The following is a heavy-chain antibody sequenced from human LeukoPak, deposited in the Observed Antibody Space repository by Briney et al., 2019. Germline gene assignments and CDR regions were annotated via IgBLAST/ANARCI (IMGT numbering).Heavy chain of an antibody. CDR1: GFTFSSYA. D-gene: IGHD3-3*01. Sequence: GGSLRLSCAASGFTFSSYAVSWVRQAPGKGLEWVSAVSGSGGSTYYADSVKGRFTISRDNSKNTLYLQMNSLRAEDTAVYYCAKPGYYDFWSGAWDYFDYWGQETLVTVSS. J-gene: IGHJ4*02. CDR2: VSGSGGST. V-gene: IGHV3-23*01. CDR3: AKPGYYDFWSGAWDYFDY.